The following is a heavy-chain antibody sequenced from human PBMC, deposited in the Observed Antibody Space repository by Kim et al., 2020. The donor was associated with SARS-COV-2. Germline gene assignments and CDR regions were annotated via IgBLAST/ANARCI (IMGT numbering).Heavy chain of an antibody. CDR3: ARDPSPRYYYASPLRY. D-gene: IGHD3-22*01. CDR1: GFTFSSYS. J-gene: IGHJ4*02. Sequence: GGSLRLSCAASGFTFSSYSMNWVRQAPGKGLEWVSSISSSSSYIYYADSVKGRFTISRDNAKNSLYLQMNSLRAEDTAVYYCARDPSPRYYYASPLRYWGQGTLVTVSS. CDR2: ISSSSSYI. V-gene: IGHV3-21*01.